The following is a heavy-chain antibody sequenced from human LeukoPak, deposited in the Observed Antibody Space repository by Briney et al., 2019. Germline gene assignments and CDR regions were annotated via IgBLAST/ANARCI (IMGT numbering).Heavy chain of an antibody. J-gene: IGHJ5*02. CDR3: ASRNYDSSGYYLNNWFDP. V-gene: IGHV1-69*05. CDR2: IIPIFGTA. CDR1: GGTFSSDA. D-gene: IGHD3-22*01. Sequence: SSVKVSCKASGGTFSSDAISWVRQAPGQGLEWMGGIIPIFGTANYAQKFQGRVTITTDESTSTAYMELSSLRSEDTAVYYCASRNYDSSGYYLNNWFDPWGQGTLVTVSS.